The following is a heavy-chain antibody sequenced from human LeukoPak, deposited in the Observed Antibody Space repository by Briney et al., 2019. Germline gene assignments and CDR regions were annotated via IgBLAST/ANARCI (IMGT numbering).Heavy chain of an antibody. Sequence: GGSLRLSCAASGFAFNTYAMHWVRQAPGQGLKWVALIWHDGSRKFYSNSVRGQFTISRDNSKNTVSLQMNNLRPEDTAVYYCAREIFGSGSYPDLWGQGTLVTVSS. CDR3: AREIFGSGSYPDL. CDR2: IWHDGSRK. J-gene: IGHJ5*02. D-gene: IGHD3-10*01. CDR1: GFAFNTYA. V-gene: IGHV3-33*01.